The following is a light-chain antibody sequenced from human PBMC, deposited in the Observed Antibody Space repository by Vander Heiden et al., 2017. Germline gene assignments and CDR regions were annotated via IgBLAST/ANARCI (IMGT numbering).Light chain of an antibody. V-gene: IGKV1-33*01. Sequence: DIPMTQSPSSPSASVGDRVTITCQASQDISNYLNWYQQKPGKAPKLLIYDASNLETGVPSRFSGSGSGTDFTFTISSLQPEDIATYYCQQYDNLPSITFGQGTRLEIK. CDR1: QDISNY. CDR3: QQYDNLPSIT. J-gene: IGKJ5*01. CDR2: DAS.